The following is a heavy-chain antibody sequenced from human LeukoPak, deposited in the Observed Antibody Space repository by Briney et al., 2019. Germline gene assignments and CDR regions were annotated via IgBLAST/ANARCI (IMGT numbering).Heavy chain of an antibody. CDR2: IWYGGSNK. CDR3: ARATIQLWLSGPFDY. D-gene: IGHD5-18*01. J-gene: IGHJ4*02. CDR1: GFTFSSYG. V-gene: IGHV3-33*08. Sequence: GRSLRLSCAASGFTFSSYGMHWIRQAPGKGLEWVAVIWYGGSNKYYADSVKGRFTISRDNSKNTLYLQMNSLRAEDTAVYYCARATIQLWLSGPFDYWGQGTLVTVSS.